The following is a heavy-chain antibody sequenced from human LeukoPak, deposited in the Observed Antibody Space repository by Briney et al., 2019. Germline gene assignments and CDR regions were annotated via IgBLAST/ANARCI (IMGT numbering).Heavy chain of an antibody. V-gene: IGHV3-11*04. CDR1: GFTFSDYY. Sequence: TGGSLRLSCAASGFTFSDYYMSWIRQAPGKGLEWVSYISSSGSTIYYADSVKGRFTISRDNAKNSLYLQMNSLRAEDAAVYYCARALNDYGDYVFDYWGQGTLVTVSS. CDR2: ISSSGSTI. CDR3: ARALNDYGDYVFDY. D-gene: IGHD4-17*01. J-gene: IGHJ4*02.